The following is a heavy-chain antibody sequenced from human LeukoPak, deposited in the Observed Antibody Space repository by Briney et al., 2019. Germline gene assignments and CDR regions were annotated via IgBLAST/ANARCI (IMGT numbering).Heavy chain of an antibody. J-gene: IGHJ4*02. D-gene: IGHD6-19*01. CDR3: AKDALSGWYGYSDY. CDR2: ISGSGSST. Sequence: GGSLRLSCAASGFTFSDYYMSWIRQAPGKGLEWVSSISGSGSSTYYADSVKGRFTISRDNSKNTLFLQMNSLRAEDTAVYHCAKDALSGWYGYSDYWGQGTLVTVSS. V-gene: IGHV3-23*01. CDR1: GFTFSDYY.